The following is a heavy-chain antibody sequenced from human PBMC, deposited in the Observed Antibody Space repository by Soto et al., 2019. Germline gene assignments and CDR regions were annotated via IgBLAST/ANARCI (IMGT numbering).Heavy chain of an antibody. CDR2: ISHEGSNK. J-gene: IGHJ4*02. CDR1: VFTFSSYA. D-gene: IGHD2-2*01. Sequence: GGSLRLSCAASVFTFSSYAMHWVRQAPGKGLEWVALISHEGSNKYYADSVKGRFTISRDNSKNTLYLQMNSLRAEDTAVYYCGRCSSTSCHLGSDYWGQGTLVTVSS. V-gene: IGHV3-30-3*01. CDR3: GRCSSTSCHLGSDY.